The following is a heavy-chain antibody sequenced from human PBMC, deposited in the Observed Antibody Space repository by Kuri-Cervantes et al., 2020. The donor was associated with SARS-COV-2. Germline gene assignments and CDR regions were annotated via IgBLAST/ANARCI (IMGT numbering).Heavy chain of an antibody. D-gene: IGHD6-6*01. Sequence: SCYSISSGYYWGWLWQPPGKGLEWIGNIYHSGNTYYNPSLKSRVTISVDMPKNQFSLKVSPVTAADTAVYYCARAPNYSTSTYYFDYWGQGILVTVSS. CDR3: ARAPNYSTSTYYFDY. J-gene: IGHJ4*02. V-gene: IGHV4-38-2*02. CDR2: IYHSGNT. CDR1: CYSISSGYY.